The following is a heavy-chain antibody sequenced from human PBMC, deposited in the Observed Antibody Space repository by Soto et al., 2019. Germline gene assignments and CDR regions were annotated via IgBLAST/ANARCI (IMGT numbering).Heavy chain of an antibody. Sequence: WGPPRLSWAASWFTFRNHNINRVRQAPGKGLEWVSSISSSSSYIYYADSVKGRFTISRDNAKNSLYLQMNSLRAEDTAVYYCARDLYYYDSSAYYGYWGQGTLVTVSS. J-gene: IGHJ4*02. CDR2: ISSSSSYI. CDR3: ARDLYYYDSSAYYGY. V-gene: IGHV3-21*01. D-gene: IGHD3-22*01. CDR1: WFTFRNHN.